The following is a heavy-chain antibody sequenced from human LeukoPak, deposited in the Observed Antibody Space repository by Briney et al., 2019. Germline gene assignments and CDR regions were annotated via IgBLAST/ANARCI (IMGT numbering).Heavy chain of an antibody. J-gene: IGHJ5*02. V-gene: IGHV3-30*02. CDR1: GFTFSAFG. Sequence: GGSLRLSCAASGFTFSAFGMHWVRQAPGKGLEWVTFIPYDGSDKYYADSVKGRFTISRDNSKNTLYLQMNSLRAEDTAVYYCAKDRIAARPLGWFDPWGQGTLVTVSS. CDR3: AKDRIAARPLGWFDP. CDR2: IPYDGSDK. D-gene: IGHD6-6*01.